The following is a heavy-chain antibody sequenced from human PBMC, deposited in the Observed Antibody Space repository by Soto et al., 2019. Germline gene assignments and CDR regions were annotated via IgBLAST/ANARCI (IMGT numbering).Heavy chain of an antibody. D-gene: IGHD1-26*01. CDR2: NSALNGKT. CDR3: AAATSIALGFRY. Sequence: QGYLVQSGAEVKRPGASVRVSCKTSGFTFNTHGFTWVRQAPGQGLEWMGWNSALNGKTFYAHNFQDRVIMTTDTSSSTAYMELRGLKSDDTAVYYCAAATSIALGFRYLGQGTLVTVSS. J-gene: IGHJ4*02. CDR1: GFTFNTHG. V-gene: IGHV1-18*01.